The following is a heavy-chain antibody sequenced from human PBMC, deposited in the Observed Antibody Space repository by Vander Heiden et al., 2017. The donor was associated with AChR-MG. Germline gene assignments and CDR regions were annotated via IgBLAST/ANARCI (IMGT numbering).Heavy chain of an antibody. J-gene: IGHJ4*02. D-gene: IGHD3-22*01. CDR3: ARDLGYDSSGLGD. Sequence: QVQLQESGPGLVKPSETLSLTCTVSGGSISSYYWSWIRQPPGKGLEWIGYIYYSGSTNYNPFLKSRVTISVDTSKNQFSLKLSSVTAADTAVYYCARDLGYDSSGLGDWGQGTLVTVSS. CDR1: GGSISSYY. CDR2: IYYSGST. V-gene: IGHV4-59*01.